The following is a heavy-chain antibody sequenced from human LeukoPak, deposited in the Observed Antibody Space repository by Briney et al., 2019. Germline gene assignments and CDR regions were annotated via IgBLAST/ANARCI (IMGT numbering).Heavy chain of an antibody. CDR2: IYHSGST. Sequence: SETLSLTCAVSGGSISSGGYSWSWIRQPPGKGLEWIGYIYHSGSTYYNPSLKSRVTISVDRSKNQFSLKPSSVTAADTAVYYCARGMVRGAQGSWFDPWGQGTLVTVSS. CDR1: GGSISSGGYS. CDR3: ARGMVRGAQGSWFDP. D-gene: IGHD3-10*01. J-gene: IGHJ5*02. V-gene: IGHV4-30-2*01.